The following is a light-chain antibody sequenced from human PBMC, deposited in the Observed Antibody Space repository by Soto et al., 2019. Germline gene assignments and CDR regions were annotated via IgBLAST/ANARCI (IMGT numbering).Light chain of an antibody. CDR1: QSISSY. Sequence: DIQMTQSPSSLSASVGDRVTITCRASQSISSYLNWYQQKPWKAPKLLIYAASSLQSGVTSRFSGSGSGTDFTLTISSLPPEDFATYYCQQSDSTPTFGQGTKLEIK. J-gene: IGKJ2*01. CDR2: AAS. V-gene: IGKV1-39*01. CDR3: QQSDSTPT.